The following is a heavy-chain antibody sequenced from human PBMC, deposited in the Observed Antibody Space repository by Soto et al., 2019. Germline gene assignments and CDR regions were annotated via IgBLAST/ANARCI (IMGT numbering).Heavy chain of an antibody. Sequence: SETLSLTCTVSGGSVSGGSYYWNWIRQPPGKGLEWIGYIYLSGSTNYNPSLKSRVTMSIDTSKNQFSLKLSSVTAADTAVYFCTRDVDFGEEAVWGQGTTVTVSS. CDR1: GGSVSGGSYY. J-gene: IGHJ6*02. CDR3: TRDVDFGEEAV. V-gene: IGHV4-61*01. D-gene: IGHD4-17*01. CDR2: IYLSGST.